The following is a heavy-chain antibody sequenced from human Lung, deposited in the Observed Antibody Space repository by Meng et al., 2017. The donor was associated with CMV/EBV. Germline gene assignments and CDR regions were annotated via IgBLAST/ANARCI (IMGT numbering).Heavy chain of an antibody. CDR1: GYTFTSYG. J-gene: IGHJ4*02. CDR2: ISAYNGNT. D-gene: IGHD3-10*01. Sequence: SXXVSXKASGYTFTSYGISWVRQAPGQGLEWMGWISAYNGNTNFAQKFQGRVIMTTDTFTSTAYMELRSLRSDDTAVYYCARDWELVTHGGDYWGQGTLVTVSS. V-gene: IGHV1-18*01. CDR3: ARDWELVTHGGDY.